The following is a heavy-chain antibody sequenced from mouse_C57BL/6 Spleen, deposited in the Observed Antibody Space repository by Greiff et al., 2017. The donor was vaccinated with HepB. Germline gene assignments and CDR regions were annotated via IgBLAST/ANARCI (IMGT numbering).Heavy chain of an antibody. CDR2: ISDGGSYT. D-gene: IGHD1-1*01. CDR3: ARDGELTFDY. Sequence: EVQGVESGGGLVKPGGSLKLSCAASGFTFSSYAMSWVRQTPEKRLEWVATISDGGSYTYYPDNVKGRFTISRDNAKNNLYLQMSHLKSEDTAMYYCARDGELTFDYWGQGTTLTVSS. V-gene: IGHV5-4*01. CDR1: GFTFSSYA. J-gene: IGHJ2*01.